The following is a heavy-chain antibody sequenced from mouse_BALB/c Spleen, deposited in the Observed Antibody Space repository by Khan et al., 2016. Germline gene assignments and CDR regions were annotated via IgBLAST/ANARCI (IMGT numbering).Heavy chain of an antibody. V-gene: IGHV1S56*01. CDR3: ARTGTGAWFAY. CDR2: IYPGNGNT. CDR1: GYTFTSYY. Sequence: LEESGPELVKPGASVRISCKASGYTFTSYYIHWVKQRPGQGLEWIGWIYPGNGNTKYNEKFKGRATLTADKSSTTAYMQLSSLTSEDSAVSFCARTGTGAWFAYWGQGTLVTVSA. D-gene: IGHD4-1*01. J-gene: IGHJ3*01.